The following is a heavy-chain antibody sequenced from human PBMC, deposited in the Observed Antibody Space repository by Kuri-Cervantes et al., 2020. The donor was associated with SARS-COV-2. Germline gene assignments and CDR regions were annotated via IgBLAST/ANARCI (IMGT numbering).Heavy chain of an antibody. Sequence: GGSLRRSCAASGFTFSSYAMHWVRQAPGKGLEWVAVISYDGSNKYYADSVEGRFTISRDNSKNTLYLQMNSLRAEDTAVYYCASLPFNYYDSSGYYGVDYWGQGTLVTVSS. D-gene: IGHD3-22*01. CDR2: ISYDGSNK. J-gene: IGHJ4*02. CDR1: GFTFSSYA. CDR3: ASLPFNYYDSSGYYGVDY. V-gene: IGHV3-30-3*01.